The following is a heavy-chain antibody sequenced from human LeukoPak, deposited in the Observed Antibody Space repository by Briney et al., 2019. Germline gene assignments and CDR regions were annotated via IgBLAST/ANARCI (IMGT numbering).Heavy chain of an antibody. Sequence: SETLSLTCAVYGGSFSGYYWSWIRQPPGERLEWIGEINHSGSTNYNPSLKSRVTISVDTSKNQFSLKLSSVTAADTAVYYCARGLGYYDSSGLNTSDYWGQGTLVTVSS. J-gene: IGHJ4*02. CDR1: GGSFSGYY. CDR2: INHSGST. D-gene: IGHD3-22*01. CDR3: ARGLGYYDSSGLNTSDY. V-gene: IGHV4-34*01.